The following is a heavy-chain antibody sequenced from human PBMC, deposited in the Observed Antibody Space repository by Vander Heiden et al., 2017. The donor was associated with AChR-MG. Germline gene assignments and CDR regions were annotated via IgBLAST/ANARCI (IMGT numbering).Heavy chain of an antibody. CDR1: GGTFSSYT. D-gene: IGHD1-26*01. CDR3: ARDRGVGATGKFDY. CDR2: ITPILGKA. V-gene: IGHV1-69*08. Sequence: QVQLVQSGAEVKKPGSSVKVSCKASGGTFSSYTISWVRQAPGQGLEGMGRITPILGKANSAQRSKGRVTIPADKSTSTANLELSSLRSEDTAVYYWARDRGVGATGKFDYWGQGTLVTVSS. J-gene: IGHJ4*02.